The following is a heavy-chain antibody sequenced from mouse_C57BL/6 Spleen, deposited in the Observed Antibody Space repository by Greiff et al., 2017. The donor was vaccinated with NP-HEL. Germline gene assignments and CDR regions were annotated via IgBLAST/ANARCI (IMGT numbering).Heavy chain of an antibody. Sequence: VQLQQSGPELVKPGDSVKISCKASGYSFTGYFMNWVMQSHGQSLEWIGRINPYNGDTFYNQKFKGKATLTVDKSSSTAHMELRSLTSEDSAVYYCARDGTWYFDVWGTGTTVTVSS. D-gene: IGHD4-1*01. V-gene: IGHV1-20*01. CDR2: INPYNGDT. CDR1: GYSFTGYF. CDR3: ARDGTWYFDV. J-gene: IGHJ1*03.